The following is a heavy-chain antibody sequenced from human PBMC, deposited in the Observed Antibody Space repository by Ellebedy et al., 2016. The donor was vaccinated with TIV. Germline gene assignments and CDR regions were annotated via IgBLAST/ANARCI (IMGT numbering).Heavy chain of an antibody. D-gene: IGHD2-8*02. CDR3: AKHAKYSTE. CDR2: VYYSGTT. J-gene: IGHJ4*02. Sequence: MPSETLSLTFTVSGDSITMSSYYWGWIRQPPGKGLEWIGSVYYSGTTYYTPSLKSRVTISVDTSKNQFSLSLISLTAADTAVYFCAKHAKYSTEWGQGTLVTVSS. CDR1: GDSITMSSYY. V-gene: IGHV4-39*01.